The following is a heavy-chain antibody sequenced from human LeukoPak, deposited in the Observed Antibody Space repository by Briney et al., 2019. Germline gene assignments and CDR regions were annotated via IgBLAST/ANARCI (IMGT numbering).Heavy chain of an antibody. D-gene: IGHD3-3*01. V-gene: IGHV4-59*08. CDR3: ARALTIFGVVIPVDAFDI. CDR2: IYYTGST. CDR1: GGSISTYY. Sequence: PSETLSLTCTVSGGSISTYYWSWIRQPPGKGLEWIGYIYYTGSTNYNPSLKSRVTISVDTSKNQFSLKLSSVTAADTAVYYCARALTIFGVVIPVDAFDIWGQGTMVTVSS. J-gene: IGHJ3*02.